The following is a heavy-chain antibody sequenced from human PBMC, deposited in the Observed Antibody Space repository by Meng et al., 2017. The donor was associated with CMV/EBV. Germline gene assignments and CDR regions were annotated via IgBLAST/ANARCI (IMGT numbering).Heavy chain of an antibody. J-gene: IGHJ5*02. D-gene: IGHD3-22*01. Sequence: GGSLRLSCAASGFTFSSYWMHWVRQAPGKGLEWVSYISSAGNTIYYADSVKGRFTITRDNAKNSLFLQMNSLRAEDTAVYYCARGYYYDSSGYSNWFDPWGQGTLVTVSS. CDR3: ARGYYYDSSGYSNWFDP. V-gene: IGHV3-48*04. CDR1: GFTFSSYW. CDR2: ISSAGNTI.